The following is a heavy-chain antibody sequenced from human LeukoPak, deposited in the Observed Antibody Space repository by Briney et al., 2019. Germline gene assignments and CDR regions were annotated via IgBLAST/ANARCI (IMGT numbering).Heavy chain of an antibody. D-gene: IGHD3-10*01. J-gene: IGHJ4*02. CDR1: GYSFPTYG. CDR3: ARGGFDYYGTGRAFDV. Sequence: ASVKVSCKSSGYSFPTYGISWVRQAPGQGLELVGWIRNDNGITNYAPQFQGRVTLGTETYTSTAYMELRNLRSDDTAVYYCARGGFDYYGTGRAFDVWGQGTLVTVSS. CDR2: IRNDNGIT. V-gene: IGHV1-18*01.